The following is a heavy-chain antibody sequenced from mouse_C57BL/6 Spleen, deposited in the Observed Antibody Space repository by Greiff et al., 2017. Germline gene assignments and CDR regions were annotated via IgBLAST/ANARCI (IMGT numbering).Heavy chain of an antibody. J-gene: IGHJ4*01. CDR1: GYTFTSYW. Sequence: QVQLQQPGAELVRPGSSVKLSCKASGYTFTSYWMHWVKQRPIQGLEWIGNIDPSDSETHYNQKFKDKATLTVDKSSSTAYMQLSSLTSEDSAVYYCARSGMAVVADYYAMDYWGQGTSVTVSS. CDR3: ARSGMAVVADYYAMDY. CDR2: IDPSDSET. D-gene: IGHD1-1*01. V-gene: IGHV1-52*01.